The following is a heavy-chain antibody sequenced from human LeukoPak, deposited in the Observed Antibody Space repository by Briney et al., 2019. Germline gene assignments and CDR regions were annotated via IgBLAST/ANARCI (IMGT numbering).Heavy chain of an antibody. J-gene: IGHJ4*02. V-gene: IGHV3-11*04. CDR3: ARMYSSGYYGDYFDY. Sequence: KAGGSPRLSCTASGFIFSNYYMAWVRQPPGRGLEWISYISADAATVKYADSVEGRFTVSRDNTQNSIYLEMSSLRVDDTAVYYCARMYSSGYYGDYFDYWGQGNLVSVSS. D-gene: IGHD5-12*01. CDR2: ISADAATV. CDR1: GFIFSNYY.